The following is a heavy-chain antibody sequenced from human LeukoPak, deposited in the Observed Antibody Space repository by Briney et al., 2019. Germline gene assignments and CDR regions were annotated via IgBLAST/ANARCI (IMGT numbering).Heavy chain of an antibody. D-gene: IGHD3-9*01. V-gene: IGHV4-4*07. CDR2: IYTSGST. Sequence: SETLSLTCTVSGGSISSYYWSWIRQPPGKGLEWIGRIYTSGSTNYNPSLKSRVTMSVDTSKNQFSLKLSSVTAADTAVYYCAREKYYDILTGYPGYYYMDVWGKGTTVTVSS. J-gene: IGHJ6*03. CDR1: GGSISSYY. CDR3: AREKYYDILTGYPGYYYMDV.